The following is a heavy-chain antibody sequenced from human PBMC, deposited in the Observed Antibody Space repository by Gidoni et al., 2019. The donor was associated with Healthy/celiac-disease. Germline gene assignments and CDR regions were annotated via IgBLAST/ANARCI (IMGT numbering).Heavy chain of an antibody. CDR3: ARDLDFANWNGPLLQSSKATDGMDV. CDR2: ISSSSSYI. Sequence: EVQLVESGGGLVKPGGSLRPPCAASGSPFISHSINWFGQAPGKGLELFSSISSSSSYIYYADSVKGRFTISRDNAKNSLYLQMNSLRAEDTAVYYCARDLDFANWNGPLLQSSKATDGMDVWGQGTTVTVSS. CDR1: GSPFISHS. J-gene: IGHJ6*02. D-gene: IGHD1-1*01. V-gene: IGHV3-21*01.